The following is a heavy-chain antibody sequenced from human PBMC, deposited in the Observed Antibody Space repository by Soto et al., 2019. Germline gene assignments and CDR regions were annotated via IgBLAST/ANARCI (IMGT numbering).Heavy chain of an antibody. V-gene: IGHV4-59*01. Sequence: PSETQSLTSRFSGGSISSFCWSWIRQPPGKGLEWIGCICSSGSTNYNPSLKSRVTISIDTSKNQFSLKLSSVTAADTAVYYCARSRANMVILGWGQGSLVTVSS. J-gene: IGHJ4*02. CDR1: GGSISSFC. D-gene: IGHD3-3*01. CDR2: ICSSGST. CDR3: ARSRANMVILG.